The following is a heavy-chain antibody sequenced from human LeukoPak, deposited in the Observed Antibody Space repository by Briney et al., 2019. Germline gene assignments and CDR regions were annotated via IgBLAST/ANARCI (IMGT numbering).Heavy chain of an antibody. CDR2: IYYSGIT. CDR1: GGSISSYY. CDR3: ARSVRLLSLATADNWFDP. D-gene: IGHD2-21*02. Sequence: SETLSLTCTVSGGSISSYYWSWIRQPAGKGLEWIGYIYYSGITNYNPSLKSRVTISIDTSENQFSLNLRSVTAADTAVYFCARSVRLLSLATADNWFDPWGQGTLVTVSS. J-gene: IGHJ5*02. V-gene: IGHV4-59*01.